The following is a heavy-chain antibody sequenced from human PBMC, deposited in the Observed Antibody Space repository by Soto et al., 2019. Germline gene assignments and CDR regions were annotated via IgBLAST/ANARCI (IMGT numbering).Heavy chain of an antibody. CDR1: CASIYNGGYY. Sequence: PSETLSLTCSVSCASIYNGGYYWSWIRQPPGKGLEWIGEINHSGSTNYNPSLKSRVTISVDTSKNQFSLKLSSVTAADTAVYYCQRITMVRGASHGMDVWGQGTTVTVSS. CDR2: INHSGST. CDR3: QRITMVRGASHGMDV. V-gene: IGHV4-34*01. J-gene: IGHJ6*02. D-gene: IGHD3-10*01.